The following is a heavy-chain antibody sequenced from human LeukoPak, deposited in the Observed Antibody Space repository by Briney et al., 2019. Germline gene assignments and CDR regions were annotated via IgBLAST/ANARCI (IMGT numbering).Heavy chain of an antibody. CDR1: GFTFSHYA. V-gene: IGHV3-23*01. D-gene: IGHD1-1*01. CDR3: ARDENAAGNYYMVV. CDR2: ISGSGTNT. Sequence: GGSLRLSCEVSGFTFSHYAMCWVRQAPGKGLEWVSTISGSGTNTYYADSLKGRFAISRDDSKNTVFLQMNSLRADDTALYYCARDENAAGNYYMVVWGKGTMVTVSS. J-gene: IGHJ6*03.